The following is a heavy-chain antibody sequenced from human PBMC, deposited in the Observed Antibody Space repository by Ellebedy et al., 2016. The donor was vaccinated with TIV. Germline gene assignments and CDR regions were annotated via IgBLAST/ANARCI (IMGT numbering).Heavy chain of an antibody. J-gene: IGHJ6*03. CDR3: ARDGTELVPAADMDV. CDR2: IDHSGST. CDR1: GGAISSGTYY. D-gene: IGHD2-2*01. V-gene: IGHV4-31*03. Sequence: SETLSLTCTVSGGAISSGTYYWTWVRQHPGKGLEWIGYIDHSGSTFYNPSLKSRVSISVDTTKNQFSLRLASVTAADTAVYYCARDGTELVPAADMDVWGKGTTVTVSS.